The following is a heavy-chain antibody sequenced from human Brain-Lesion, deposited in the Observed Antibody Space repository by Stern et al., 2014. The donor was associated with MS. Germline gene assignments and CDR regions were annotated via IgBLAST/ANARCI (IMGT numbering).Heavy chain of an antibody. CDR3: ATLSPGAGGNYYRHFDY. J-gene: IGHJ4*02. Sequence: QVQLVQSGAEVKKPGASVKVSCKVSGYTLTELSMHWVRQAPRKGLERMGGFDPEDGETIYAQKFQGRVTMTEDTSTDTAYMELSSLRSEDTAVYYCATLSPGAGGNYYRHFDYWGQGTLVTVSS. CDR2: FDPEDGET. CDR1: GYTLTELS. V-gene: IGHV1-24*01. D-gene: IGHD1-26*01.